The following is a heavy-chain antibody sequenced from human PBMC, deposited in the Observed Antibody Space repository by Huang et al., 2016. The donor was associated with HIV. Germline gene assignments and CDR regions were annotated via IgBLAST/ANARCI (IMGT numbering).Heavy chain of an antibody. CDR1: GGSISSYY. CDR3: ARGPSPWLQESFDI. CDR2: IYYSGST. Sequence: QVQLQESGPGLVKPSETLSITCTVSGGSISSYYWRGIRQPPGKGLECIGYIYYSGSTNSNPSLKSRVTISVDTSKNQFALKLRSLTSADTAVYYCARGPSPWLQESFDIWGQGTMVTVSS. V-gene: IGHV4-59*01. J-gene: IGHJ3*02. D-gene: IGHD5-12*01.